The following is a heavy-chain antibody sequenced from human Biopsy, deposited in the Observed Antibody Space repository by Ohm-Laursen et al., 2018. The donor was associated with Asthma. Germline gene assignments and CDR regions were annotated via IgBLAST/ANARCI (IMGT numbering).Heavy chain of an antibody. CDR1: GGSISSSSYY. V-gene: IGHV4-39*01. J-gene: IGHJ4*02. Sequence: SDTLSLTCTVSGGSISSSSYYWGWIRRPPGKGLGFIGPIYYRGSTYYNPSLKSRVTLSEDAAKNQYSLKRPSVTAADTAVYYCVSPPGYWGQGTRVTVSS. CDR3: VSPPGY. CDR2: IYYRGST.